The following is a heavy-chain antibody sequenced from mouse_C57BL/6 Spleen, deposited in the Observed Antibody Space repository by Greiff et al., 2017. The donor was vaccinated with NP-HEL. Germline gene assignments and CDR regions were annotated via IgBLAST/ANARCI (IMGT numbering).Heavy chain of an antibody. CDR2: IDPSDSYT. V-gene: IGHV1-50*01. D-gene: IGHD2-1*01. Sequence: QVQLQQSGAELVKPGASVKLSCKASGYTFTSYWMQWVKQRPGQGLEWIGEIDPSDSYTNYNQKFKGKATLTVDTSSSTAYMQLSSLTSEDSAVYYCARSDGKGYYAMDYWGQGTSVTVSS. CDR3: ARSDGKGYYAMDY. CDR1: GYTFTSYW. J-gene: IGHJ4*01.